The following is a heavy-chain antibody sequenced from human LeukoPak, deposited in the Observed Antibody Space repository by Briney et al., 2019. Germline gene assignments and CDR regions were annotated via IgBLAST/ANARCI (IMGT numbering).Heavy chain of an antibody. CDR2: MNPNTGHT. Sequence: GASVKVSCKASGYTFTTYEINWVRQAAGQGLELMGWMNPNTGHTGYAQKFQGRVTMTRNTSISTAYMEVSSLRSEDTAVYYCAREGSGSNYDYWGQGTLVTVSS. D-gene: IGHD3-22*01. CDR1: GYTFTTYE. J-gene: IGHJ4*02. CDR3: AREGSGSNYDY. V-gene: IGHV1-8*01.